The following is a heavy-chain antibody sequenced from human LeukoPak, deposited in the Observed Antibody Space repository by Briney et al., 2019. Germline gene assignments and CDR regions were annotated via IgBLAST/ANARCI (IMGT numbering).Heavy chain of an antibody. J-gene: IGHJ3*02. V-gene: IGHV4-39*07. CDR3: ARGLIVVPAAPKHAFDI. CDR1: GGSISSSSYY. CDR2: INHSGST. Sequence: SETLSLTCTVSGGSISSSSYYWSWIRQPPGKGLEWIGEINHSGSTNYNPSLKSRVTISVDTSKNQFSLKLSSVTAADTAVYYCARGLIVVPAAPKHAFDIWGQGTMVTVSS. D-gene: IGHD2-2*01.